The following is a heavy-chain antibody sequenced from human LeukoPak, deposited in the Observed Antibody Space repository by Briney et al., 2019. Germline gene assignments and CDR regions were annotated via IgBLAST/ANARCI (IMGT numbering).Heavy chain of an antibody. V-gene: IGHV4-39*01. J-gene: IGHJ5*02. Sequence: SETLSLTCSVSGGSISSNSYYWGWIRKPPGKGLEWIGSIYYSGSTYYNLSLKSRVTISVDTSKNQFSLKLSSVTAADTAVYYCARLEPYYYGNVDPWGQGTLVTVSS. D-gene: IGHD3-10*01. CDR3: ARLEPYYYGNVDP. CDR1: GGSISSNSYY. CDR2: IYYSGST.